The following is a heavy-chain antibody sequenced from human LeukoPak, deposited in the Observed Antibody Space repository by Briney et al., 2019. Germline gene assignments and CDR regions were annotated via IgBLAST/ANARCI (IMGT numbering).Heavy chain of an antibody. J-gene: IGHJ4*02. V-gene: IGHV3-49*03. Sequence: SLRLSCTASGFTFGDYAMSWFRQAPGKGLEWVGFIRSKAYGGTTEYAASVKGRFTISRDDSKSIAYLQMNSLKTEDTAVYYCTRDDYDILTGYYIEGYWFDYWGQGTLVTVSS. CDR3: TRDDYDILTGYYIEGYWFDY. CDR1: GFTFGDYA. CDR2: IRSKAYGGTT. D-gene: IGHD3-9*01.